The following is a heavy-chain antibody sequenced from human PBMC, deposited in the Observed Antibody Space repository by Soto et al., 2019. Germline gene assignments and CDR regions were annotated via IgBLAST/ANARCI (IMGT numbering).Heavy chain of an antibody. CDR2: ISGSGGST. CDR3: ARPEYSSSWFFDY. D-gene: IGHD6-13*01. V-gene: IGHV3-23*01. CDR1: GFTFSSYA. J-gene: IGHJ4*02. Sequence: GSLRLSCAASGFTFSSYAMSWVRQAPGKGLEWVSAISGSGGSTYYADSVKGRFTISRDNSKNTLYLQMNSLRAEDTAVYYCARPEYSSSWFFDYWGQGTLVTVSS.